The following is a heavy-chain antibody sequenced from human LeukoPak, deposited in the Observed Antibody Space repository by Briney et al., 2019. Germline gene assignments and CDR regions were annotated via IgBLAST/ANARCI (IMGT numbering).Heavy chain of an antibody. CDR3: ARGGILWFGELLYYFDY. D-gene: IGHD3-10*01. CDR2: MNPNSGNT. V-gene: IGHV1-8*01. Sequence: GASVKVSCKASGYTFTSYDINWVRQAPGQGLEWMGWMNPNSGNTGYAQKFQGRVTMTRNTSISTAYMELSSLRSEDTAVYYCARGGILWFGELLYYFDYWGQGTLVTVSS. CDR1: GYTFTSYD. J-gene: IGHJ4*02.